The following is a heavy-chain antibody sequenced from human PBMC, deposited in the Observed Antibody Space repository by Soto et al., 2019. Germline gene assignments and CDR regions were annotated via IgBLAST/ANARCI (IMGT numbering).Heavy chain of an antibody. Sequence: GASVKVSCKASGYTFTSYGISWVRQAPGQGLEWMGWVSAYNGGTNYAQNFQGRVTMTTDTSTSTAYMDLRSLRSDDTATYYCARDRGYCANGVCFRYDYWGQGTLVTVSS. CDR3: ARDRGYCANGVCFRYDY. D-gene: IGHD2-8*01. J-gene: IGHJ4*02. CDR1: GYTFTSYG. CDR2: VSAYNGGT. V-gene: IGHV1-18*01.